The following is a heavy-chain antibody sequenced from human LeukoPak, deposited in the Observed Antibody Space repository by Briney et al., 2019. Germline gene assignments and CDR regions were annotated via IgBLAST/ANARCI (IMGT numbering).Heavy chain of an antibody. V-gene: IGHV3-7*01. CDR3: ARGSPFEPAALPFDY. CDR2: IKQDGSEK. CDR1: GFTFSSYW. D-gene: IGHD2-2*01. J-gene: IGHJ4*02. Sequence: PGGSLRLSCAASGFTFSSYWMSWVRQAPGQGLEWVANIKQDGSEKYYVDSVKGRFTISRDNAKNSLYQQMNSLRAEDTAVYYCARGSPFEPAALPFDYWGQGTLVTVSS.